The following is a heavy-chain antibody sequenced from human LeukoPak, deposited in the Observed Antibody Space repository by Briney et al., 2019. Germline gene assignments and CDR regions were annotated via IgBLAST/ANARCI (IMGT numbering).Heavy chain of an antibody. V-gene: IGHV3-30*18. CDR1: GFTFRSYG. Sequence: GTSLRLSCAASGFTFRSYGMHWVRQAPGRGLEWGAVISYDGSNEYYVDPVKGRFNISRDNSKNTLYLQMHSLRVEDTARYYCAKGGNDFCYYGLDVWGQGTTVTVSS. D-gene: IGHD1-1*01. CDR2: ISYDGSNE. CDR3: AKGGNDFCYYGLDV. J-gene: IGHJ6*02.